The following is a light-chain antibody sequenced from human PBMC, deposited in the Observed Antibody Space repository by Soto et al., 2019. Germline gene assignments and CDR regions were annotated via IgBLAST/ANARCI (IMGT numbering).Light chain of an antibody. CDR2: SDN. CDR1: NSNIGRNT. Sequence: QSVLTQPPSASGTPGQRVTISCSGSNSNIGRNTVNWYQQFPGAAPNLLIHSDNQRPSGVPDRFSGSRSGTSASLAISGLQSEDEADYYCAARDESPNVPVFGGGTKLTVL. J-gene: IGLJ3*02. V-gene: IGLV1-44*01. CDR3: AARDESPNVPV.